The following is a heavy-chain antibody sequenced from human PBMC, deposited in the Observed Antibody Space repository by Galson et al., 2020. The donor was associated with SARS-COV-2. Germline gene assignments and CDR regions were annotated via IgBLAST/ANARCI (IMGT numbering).Heavy chain of an antibody. CDR2: IYYSGST. V-gene: IGHV4-39*01. D-gene: IGHD6-13*01. Sequence: ETSETLSLTCTVSGGSISSSYYYWGWIRQPPGKGLEWIGTIYYSGSTYYNPSLKSRVTISVDTSKNQFSLNLNSVTAADTSVYYCARRRQQVAAYFFDYWGQGTLVTVSS. J-gene: IGHJ4*02. CDR1: GGSISSSYYY. CDR3: ARRRQQVAAYFFDY.